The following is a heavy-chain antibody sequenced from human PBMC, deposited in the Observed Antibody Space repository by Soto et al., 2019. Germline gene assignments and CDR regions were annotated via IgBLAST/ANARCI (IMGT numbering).Heavy chain of an antibody. V-gene: IGHV1-18*01. CDR2: ISPNNGKT. J-gene: IGHJ4*02. CDR1: GGTFSSYG. Sequence: ASVKVSCKASGGTFSSYGISWVRQAPGQGLEWMGWISPNNGKTNYAQKLQGRVTMTTDTSTSTAYMELRSLRSDDTAVYYCARVTSITMIVVVDDYWGQGTLVTVSS. D-gene: IGHD3-22*01. CDR3: ARVTSITMIVVVDDY.